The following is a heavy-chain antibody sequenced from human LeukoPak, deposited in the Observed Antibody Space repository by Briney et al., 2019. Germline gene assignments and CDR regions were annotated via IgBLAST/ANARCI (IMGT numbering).Heavy chain of an antibody. D-gene: IGHD3-3*01. V-gene: IGHV4-39*07. J-gene: IGHJ2*01. CDR1: GGSISSSSYY. CDR3: ARKGGNDFWSGYYLPLYWYFDL. CDR2: VYYTGAS. Sequence: SETLSLTCTVSGGSISSSSYYWGWIRQPPGKGLEWIGSVYYTGASYYNPSLKSRVTISIDTSKNQFSLKLSSVTAADTAVYYCARKGGNDFWSGYYLPLYWYFDLWGRGTLVTVSS.